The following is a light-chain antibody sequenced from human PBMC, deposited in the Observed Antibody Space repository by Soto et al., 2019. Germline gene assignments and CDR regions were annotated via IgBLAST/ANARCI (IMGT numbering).Light chain of an antibody. CDR2: KAS. Sequence: DIQMTPSPXTLSASVGDRVTITCRASQSISSWLAWYQQKPGKAPKLLIYKASSLESGVPSRFSGSGSGTEFTLTISSLQPDDFATYYCQQYNSYPYTFGQGTRLEIK. CDR1: QSISSW. V-gene: IGKV1-5*03. J-gene: IGKJ5*01. CDR3: QQYNSYPYT.